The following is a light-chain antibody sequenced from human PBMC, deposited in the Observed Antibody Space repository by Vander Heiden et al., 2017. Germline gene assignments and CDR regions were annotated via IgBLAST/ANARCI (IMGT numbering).Light chain of an antibody. CDR1: QSINNY. CDR3: QQSYSSPPWT. Sequence: DIQMTQSPPSLSASVGDRVTITCRASQSINNYLNWYQQKPGRAAKLLIYSASNMVSGGPSRISGSRSGTNFSITISGLQPEDFATYYCQQSYSSPPWTFGQGTRMEIK. CDR2: SAS. V-gene: IGKV1-39*01. J-gene: IGKJ1*01.